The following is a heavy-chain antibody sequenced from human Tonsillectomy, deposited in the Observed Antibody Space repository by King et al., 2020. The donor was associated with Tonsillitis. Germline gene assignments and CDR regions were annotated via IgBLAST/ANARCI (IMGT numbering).Heavy chain of an antibody. CDR2: ISAYNGDT. Sequence: QLVQSGPEVKKHGASVKVSCKASGYTFINYGISWVRQAPGQGLEWMGWISAYNGDTNYAQKLQGRVTMTTDASTSTAYMELRSLRSDDTAVYYCARDMWELRMDVWGKGTTVTVSS. J-gene: IGHJ6*03. V-gene: IGHV1-18*01. CDR3: ARDMWELRMDV. D-gene: IGHD1-26*01. CDR1: GYTFINYG.